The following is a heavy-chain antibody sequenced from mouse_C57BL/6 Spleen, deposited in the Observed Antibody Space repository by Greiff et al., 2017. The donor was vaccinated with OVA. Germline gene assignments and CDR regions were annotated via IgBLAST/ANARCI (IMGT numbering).Heavy chain of an antibody. J-gene: IGHJ1*03. V-gene: IGHV3-1*01. D-gene: IGHD1-1*01. CDR2: ISYSGST. CDR3: AREDYYGGYFDV. Sequence: EVKVEESGPGMVKPSQSLSLTCTVTGYSITSGYDWHWIRHFPGNKLEWMGYISYSGSTNYNPSLKSRISITHDTSKNHFFLKLNSVTTEDTATYYCAREDYYGGYFDVWGTGTTGTVSS. CDR1: GYSITSGYD.